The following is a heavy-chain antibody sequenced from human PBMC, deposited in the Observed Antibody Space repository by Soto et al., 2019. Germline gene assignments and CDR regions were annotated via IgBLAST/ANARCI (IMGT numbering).Heavy chain of an antibody. Sequence: GASVKVSCKASGYTFTSYDINWVRQATGQGLEWMGWMNPNSGNTGYAQKFQGRVTMTRNTSISTAYMELSSLRSEDTAVYYCARGRPEPYYDFWSGYPYYMDVWGNGTTVTSP. D-gene: IGHD3-3*01. CDR2: MNPNSGNT. CDR1: GYTFTSYD. V-gene: IGHV1-8*01. CDR3: ARGRPEPYYDFWSGYPYYMDV. J-gene: IGHJ6*03.